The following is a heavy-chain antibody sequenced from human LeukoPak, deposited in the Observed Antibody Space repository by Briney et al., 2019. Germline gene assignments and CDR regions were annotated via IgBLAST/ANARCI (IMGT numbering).Heavy chain of an antibody. CDR1: GFTFSSYE. D-gene: IGHD6-19*01. CDR2: ISSSGSTK. Sequence: GGSLRLSCAASGFTFSSYEMNWVRQAPGKGLEWVSYISSSGSTKYYADSVKGRFTISRDNSKNTLYLQMNSLRAEDTAVYYCARVYSAWDYWGQGTLVTVSS. J-gene: IGHJ4*02. CDR3: ARVYSAWDY. V-gene: IGHV3-48*03.